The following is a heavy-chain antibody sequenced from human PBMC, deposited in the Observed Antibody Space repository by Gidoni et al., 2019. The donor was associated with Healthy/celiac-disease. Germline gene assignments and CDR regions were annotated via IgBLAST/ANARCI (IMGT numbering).Heavy chain of an antibody. Sequence: QVQLVESGGGVVKPGGSLRVSCAASGVTFSDYYMSWIRQAPGKGLEWFSYISSSSSYTNYADSVKGRFTISRDNAKNSLYLQMNSLRSEDTAVYYCARVDTAMVTPDYWGQGTLVTVSS. D-gene: IGHD5-18*01. V-gene: IGHV3-11*05. CDR2: ISSSSSYT. CDR1: GVTFSDYY. CDR3: ARVDTAMVTPDY. J-gene: IGHJ4*02.